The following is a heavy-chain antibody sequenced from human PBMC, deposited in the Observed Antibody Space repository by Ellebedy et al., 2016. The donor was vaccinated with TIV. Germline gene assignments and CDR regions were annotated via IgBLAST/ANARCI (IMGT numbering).Heavy chain of an antibody. CDR2: INHSGST. D-gene: IGHD2/OR15-2a*01. CDR3: ARGPKGNYYYYYMDV. J-gene: IGHJ6*03. V-gene: IGHV4-34*01. Sequence: SETLSLXXAVYGGSFSGYYWSWIRQPPGKGLEWIGEINHSGSTNYNPSLKSRVTISVDTSKNQFSLKLSSVTAADTAVYYCARGPKGNYYYYYMDVWGKGTTVTVSS. CDR1: GGSFSGYY.